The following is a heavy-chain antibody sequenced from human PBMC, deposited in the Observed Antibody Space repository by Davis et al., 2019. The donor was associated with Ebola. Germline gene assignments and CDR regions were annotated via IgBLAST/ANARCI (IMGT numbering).Heavy chain of an antibody. Sequence: GESLKISCAASGFTFSTYSMNWVRQAPGKGLEWVSYITSSSSTIYYADSVKGRFTIPRDNAKNSLYLRLDSLRDEDTAVYFCSRVSAAGYYYMDVWGKGTTVTVSS. CDR3: SRVSAAGYYYMDV. V-gene: IGHV3-48*02. CDR1: GFTFSTYS. J-gene: IGHJ6*03. CDR2: ITSSSSTI. D-gene: IGHD6-13*01.